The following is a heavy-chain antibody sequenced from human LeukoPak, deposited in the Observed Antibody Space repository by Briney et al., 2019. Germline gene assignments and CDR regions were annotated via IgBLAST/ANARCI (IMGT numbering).Heavy chain of an antibody. V-gene: IGHV4-4*09. J-gene: IGHJ6*03. D-gene: IGHD2-2*01. CDR2: ISTSGST. Sequence: SETLSLTCTVSGGSISSYYWSWIRQPPGKGLEWIGYISTSGSTNYNPSLKSRVTISVDTSKDQFSLKLSSVTAADTAVYYCARSPDAMGLYYYMDVWGKGTTVTVSS. CDR1: GGSISSYY. CDR3: ARSPDAMGLYYYMDV.